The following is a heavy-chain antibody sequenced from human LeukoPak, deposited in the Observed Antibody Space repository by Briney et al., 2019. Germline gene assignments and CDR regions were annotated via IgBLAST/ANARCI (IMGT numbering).Heavy chain of an antibody. CDR3: ARIGYSSSAFDY. V-gene: IGHV3-7*01. CDR1: GFIFSNYW. D-gene: IGHD6-13*01. J-gene: IGHJ4*02. CDR2: MKEDGTKT. Sequence: GGSLRLSCTASGFIFSNYWMSWVRLAPGKGLEWVANMKEDGTKTYYSDSLKGRFTISRDNAKNSVFLQVNSLRSDDTAVYYCARIGYSSSAFDYWGQGTLVTVSS.